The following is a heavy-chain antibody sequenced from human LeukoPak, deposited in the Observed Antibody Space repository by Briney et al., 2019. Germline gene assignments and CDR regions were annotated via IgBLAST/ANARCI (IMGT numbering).Heavy chain of an antibody. CDR3: ARGLYDSGDYYYGIRAYYFDQ. V-gene: IGHV4-34*01. CDR1: GASFSGDY. CDR2: INHSGKS. J-gene: IGHJ4*02. Sequence: SQTLSLTCAVSGASFSGDYWSWLSQPPGKGLEWIAEINHSGKSNFNPSLQGRVTISVDTSKNHFSLNLSSVTAADTARYYCARGLYDSGDYYYGIRAYYFDQWGQGTLVTVSS. D-gene: IGHD3-22*01.